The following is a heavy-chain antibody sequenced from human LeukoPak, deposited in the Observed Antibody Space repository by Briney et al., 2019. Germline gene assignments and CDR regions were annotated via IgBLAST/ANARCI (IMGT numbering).Heavy chain of an antibody. J-gene: IGHJ4*02. CDR1: GFTLDDYA. CDR3: AKDTRRNGGFDY. CDR2: ISWNSGSI. D-gene: IGHD3-16*01. V-gene: IGHV3-9*01. Sequence: GGSLRLSCAASGFTLDDYAMHWVRQAPGKGLEWVSGISWNSGSIGYADSVKGRFTISRDNAKNSLYLQMNSLRAEDTALYYCAKDTRRNGGFDYWGQGTLVTVSS.